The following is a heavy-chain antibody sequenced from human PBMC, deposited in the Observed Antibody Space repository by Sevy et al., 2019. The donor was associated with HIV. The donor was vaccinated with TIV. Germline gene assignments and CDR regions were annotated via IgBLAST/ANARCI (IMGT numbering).Heavy chain of an antibody. CDR2: IIPIFGTA. V-gene: IGHV1-69*01. CDR1: GGTFSSYA. Sequence: KVSCKASGGTFSSYAISWVRQAPGQGLEWMGGIIPIFGTANYAQKFQGRVTITADESTSTAYMELSSLRSEDTAVYYCARMATTLYYYYYYGMDVWGQGTTVTVSS. D-gene: IGHD1-1*01. J-gene: IGHJ6*02. CDR3: ARMATTLYYYYYYGMDV.